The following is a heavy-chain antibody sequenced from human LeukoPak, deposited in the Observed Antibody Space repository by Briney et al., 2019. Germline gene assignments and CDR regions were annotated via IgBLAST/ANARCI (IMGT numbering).Heavy chain of an antibody. Sequence: SETLSLTCTVSGGSISSYYWSWIRQPPGKGLEWIGYIYYSGSTNYNPSLKSRVTISVDTSKNQFSLKLNSVTAADTAVYYCATLPDPRRGYFGYWGQGTLVTVSS. D-gene: IGHD1-26*01. CDR3: ATLPDPRRGYFGY. J-gene: IGHJ4*02. V-gene: IGHV4-59*01. CDR1: GGSISSYY. CDR2: IYYSGST.